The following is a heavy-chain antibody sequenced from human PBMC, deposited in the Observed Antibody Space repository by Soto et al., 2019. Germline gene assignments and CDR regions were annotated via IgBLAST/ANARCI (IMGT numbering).Heavy chain of an antibody. V-gene: IGHV3-23*01. J-gene: IGHJ4*02. CDR2: ISGSGGSV. D-gene: IGHD3-16*01. CDR1: GFTFTRFA. Sequence: EVELLESGGGLLQPGASLRLSCAASGFTFTRFAMRWVRQSPNKSLEWVSGISGSGGSVYHADSVRGRFTVSRDNSRDTVHLQMNSLRAGDTAIYYCAKSQRGSGNYYEPLEYWGRGTLVIVSS. CDR3: AKSQRGSGNYYEPLEY.